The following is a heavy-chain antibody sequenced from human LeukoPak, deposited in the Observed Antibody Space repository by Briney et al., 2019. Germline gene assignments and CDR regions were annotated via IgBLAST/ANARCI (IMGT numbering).Heavy chain of an antibody. CDR2: IVSNGDST. V-gene: IGHV3-64D*09. J-gene: IGHJ6*02. CDR1: GFAFSRYG. D-gene: IGHD3-22*01. Sequence: GGSLRLSCSASGFAFSRYGMHWVRQAPGKGLEYVSAIVSNGDSTYYADSVKGRFTISRNNAKNTLYLQMSSLRPDDTAVYYCVNPGWYYDSSGYSYYYGMDVWGQGTTVTVSS. CDR3: VNPGWYYDSSGYSYYYGMDV.